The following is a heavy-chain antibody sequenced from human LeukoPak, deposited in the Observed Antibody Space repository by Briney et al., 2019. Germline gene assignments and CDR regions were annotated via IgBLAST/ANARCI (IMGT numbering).Heavy chain of an antibody. CDR2: IGGSGSNT. V-gene: IGHV3-23*01. D-gene: IGHD1-26*01. Sequence: GGSLRLSCAVSGFTFSSGAMSWVRQAPGRGLELVSAIGGSGSNTYYADSVKGRFTISRDNSKNTLYLQMISLRAEDTAVYYCAKDRAPGGTYYSCFDSWGQGTLVTVSS. J-gene: IGHJ4*02. CDR3: AKDRAPGGTYYSCFDS. CDR1: GFTFSSGA.